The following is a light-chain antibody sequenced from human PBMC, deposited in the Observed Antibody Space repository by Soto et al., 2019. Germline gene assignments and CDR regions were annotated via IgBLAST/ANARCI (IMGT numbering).Light chain of an antibody. CDR2: GAS. Sequence: EIVLTQSPGTLSLSPGERATLSCRASQSVSSSYLAWYQQKPGQAPRLLIYGASSRATGIPDRFSGSGSETDFTLTISRLEPEDCAVYYCQQYGSAFTFGPGTKVEIK. V-gene: IGKV3-20*01. J-gene: IGKJ3*01. CDR1: QSVSSSY. CDR3: QQYGSAFT.